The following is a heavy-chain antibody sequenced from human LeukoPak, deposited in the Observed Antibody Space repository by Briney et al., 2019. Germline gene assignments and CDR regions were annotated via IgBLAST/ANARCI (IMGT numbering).Heavy chain of an antibody. CDR3: ATVFKGSSLQDY. Sequence: PGGSLRLSCVVSGFTITNNWMYWVRQAPGRGLVWVSRIKSDETTAAYADSVKGRFTISRANAKNTLYLQMNSLRVEDTAVYYCATVFKGSSLQDYWGRGTLVTVSS. V-gene: IGHV3-74*03. CDR2: IKSDETTA. D-gene: IGHD1-26*01. J-gene: IGHJ4*02. CDR1: GFTITNNW.